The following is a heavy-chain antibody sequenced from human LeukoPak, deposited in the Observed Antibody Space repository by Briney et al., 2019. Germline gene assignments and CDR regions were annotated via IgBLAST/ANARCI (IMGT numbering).Heavy chain of an antibody. Sequence: KTSETLSLTCTVSGGSISSSSYYWGWIRQPPGNGLEWIGHIYYSGSTNYNPSLKSRVTISVDTSKNQFSLKLSSVTAADTAVYYCARSKYYYMDVWGQGTLVTVSS. CDR2: IYYSGST. CDR3: ARSKYYYMDV. V-gene: IGHV4-39*01. CDR1: GGSISSSSYY. D-gene: IGHD4-11*01. J-gene: IGHJ6*03.